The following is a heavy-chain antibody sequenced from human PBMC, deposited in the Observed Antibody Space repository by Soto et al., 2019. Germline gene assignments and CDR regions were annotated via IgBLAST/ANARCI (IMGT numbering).Heavy chain of an antibody. CDR1: GSYFTTYY. CDR3: AREGGGYRFDY. Sequence: QVQLQESGPGLVKPSETLSLTCTISGSYFTTYYWSWIRQTPGKGLEWIRYIFYSGHIKYNPSLKSRFAMSSDTSKNQFSLRLSAVTAADTAVYYCAREGGGYRFDYWGQGTLVTVSS. D-gene: IGHD3-16*02. CDR2: IFYSGHI. V-gene: IGHV4-59*01. J-gene: IGHJ4*02.